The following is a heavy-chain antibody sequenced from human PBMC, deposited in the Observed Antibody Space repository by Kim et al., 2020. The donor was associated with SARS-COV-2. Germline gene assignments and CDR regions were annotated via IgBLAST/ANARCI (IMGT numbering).Heavy chain of an antibody. CDR2: IYYSGNT. CDR1: GGSLSDYY. CDR3: ARTRSAGRLAYCDL. D-gene: IGHD6-19*01. V-gene: IGHV4-59*08. Sequence: SETLSLTCTVSGGSLSDYYWTWIRQPPGKGLEWIGNIYYSGNTNYNPSLRSRVTISVDTSKNHFSLKLNSVTAADTAVYYCARTRSAGRLAYCDLCGRVT. J-gene: IGHJ2*01.